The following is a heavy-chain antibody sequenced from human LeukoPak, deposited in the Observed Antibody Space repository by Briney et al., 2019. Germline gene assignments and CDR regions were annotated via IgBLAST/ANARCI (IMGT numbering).Heavy chain of an antibody. J-gene: IGHJ6*03. CDR3: ARDRGSLDYYYYYYMDV. D-gene: IGHD6-13*01. CDR1: GGTFSSYA. V-gene: IGHV1-69*06. CDR2: IIPIFGTA. Sequence: ASVKVSCKASGGTFSSYAISWVRQAPGQGLEWMGGIIPIFGTANYAQKFQGRVTITADKSTSTAYMELSSLRSEDTAVYYCARDRGSLDYYYYYYMDVWGKGTTVTVSS.